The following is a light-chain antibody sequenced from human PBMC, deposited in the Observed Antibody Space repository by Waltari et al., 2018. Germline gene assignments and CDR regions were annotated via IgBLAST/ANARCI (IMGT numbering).Light chain of an antibody. V-gene: IGLV3-25*03. Sequence: SYELTQPPSVSVSPGQTARITCSGDALPKQYAFWYQQKPGQDPVMVTYKDTARPSGIPDRFSGSSSGTTVTLTISGVQAEDEADYYCQSGDSTSTHVVFGGGTKLTVL. J-gene: IGLJ2*01. CDR2: KDT. CDR3: QSGDSTSTHVV. CDR1: ALPKQY.